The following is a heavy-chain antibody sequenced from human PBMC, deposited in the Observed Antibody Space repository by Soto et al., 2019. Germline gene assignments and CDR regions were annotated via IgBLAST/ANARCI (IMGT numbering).Heavy chain of an antibody. V-gene: IGHV3-30*18. CDR1: GFTFSIYV. CDR2: ISYDGSNK. J-gene: IGHJ6*02. Sequence: SLRLSCASSGFTFSIYVMHWVRHSPCKGLEWVSVISYDGSNKYYADSVKGRFTISRDNSKNTLYLQMNSLRAEDTAVYYCAKECVVVTATYGMDVWGQGTTVTVSS. CDR3: AKECVVVTATYGMDV. D-gene: IGHD2-21*02.